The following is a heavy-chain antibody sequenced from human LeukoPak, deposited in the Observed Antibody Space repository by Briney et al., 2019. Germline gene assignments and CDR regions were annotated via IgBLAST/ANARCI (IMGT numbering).Heavy chain of an antibody. V-gene: IGHV1-2*02. D-gene: IGHD4/OR15-4a*01. CDR3: AREAQDYDAFDY. CDR1: GYTFSSFY. CDR2: INPDTGGT. Sequence: ASVKVSCKASGYTFSSFYIHWVRQAPGQGLEWMGWINPDTGGTYYAQKFQGRVTMARDTSISTASMELNRLLSDDTAVYYCAREAQDYDAFDYWGQGTLVTVSS. J-gene: IGHJ4*02.